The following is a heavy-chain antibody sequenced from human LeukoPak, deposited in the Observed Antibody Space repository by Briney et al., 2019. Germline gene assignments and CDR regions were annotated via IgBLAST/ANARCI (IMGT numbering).Heavy chain of an antibody. Sequence: PSETLSLTCTVSGGSTSSYYWSWIRQPPGKGLEWIGYIYYSGSTNYNPSLKSRVTISVDTSKNQFSLKLSSVTAADTAVYYCARGALPLCCWGQGTLVTVSS. CDR1: GGSTSSYY. D-gene: IGHD3-16*01. J-gene: IGHJ4*02. CDR3: ARGALPLCC. V-gene: IGHV4-59*01. CDR2: IYYSGST.